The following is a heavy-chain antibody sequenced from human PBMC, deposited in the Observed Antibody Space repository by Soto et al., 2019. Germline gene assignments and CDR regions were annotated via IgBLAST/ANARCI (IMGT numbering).Heavy chain of an antibody. CDR1: GYTLTELS. V-gene: IGHV1-24*01. Sequence: ASVKVSCKVSGYTLTELSMHWVRQAPGKGLEWMGGFDPEDGETIYAQKFQGRVTMTEDTSTDTAYMELSSLRSEDTAVYYCATAAGYSGYQIYYYYGMDVWGQGTRVTVSS. D-gene: IGHD5-12*01. CDR2: FDPEDGET. J-gene: IGHJ6*02. CDR3: ATAAGYSGYQIYYYYGMDV.